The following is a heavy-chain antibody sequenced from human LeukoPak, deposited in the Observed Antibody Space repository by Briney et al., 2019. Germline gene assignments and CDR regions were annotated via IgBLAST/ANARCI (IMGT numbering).Heavy chain of an antibody. CDR1: GFTFSSYE. CDR2: INNGGSIV. V-gene: IGHV3-48*03. J-gene: IGHJ4*02. CDR3: ARANYGLDY. D-gene: IGHD1-7*01. Sequence: GGSLRLSCAASGFTFSSYEMNWVRQAPGKGLEWVSYINNGGSIVYYADSVKGRFTISRDNAKNSLYLQMNSLRAEDTAVYYCARANYGLDYWGQGTLVTVSS.